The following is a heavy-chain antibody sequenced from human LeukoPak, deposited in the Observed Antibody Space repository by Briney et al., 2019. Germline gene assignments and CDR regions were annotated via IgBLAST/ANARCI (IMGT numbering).Heavy chain of an antibody. Sequence: GGSLRLSCAASGFTFTNAWMSWVRQAPGKGLEWVGLIKSKTDGGTTDYAAPVKGRFTISRDESENTVFLQLNSLRTEDTAVYYCARDDFGELAFDYWGQGTLLTVSS. V-gene: IGHV3-15*01. D-gene: IGHD3-10*01. CDR1: GFTFTNAW. CDR3: ARDDFGELAFDY. CDR2: IKSKTDGGTT. J-gene: IGHJ4*02.